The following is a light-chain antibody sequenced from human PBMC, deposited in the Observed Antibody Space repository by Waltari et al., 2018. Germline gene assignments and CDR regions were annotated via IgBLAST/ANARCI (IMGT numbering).Light chain of an antibody. CDR1: SSDVGIYDW. CDR3: SSYAGDDNFGV. Sequence: QSALTQPPSASGSPGQSVTITCTGTSSDVGIYDWVSWSQQHPGKAPKLIVFEVNKVPSGVRPRFSGSKSGNTASLTSSGLQPEDEADYYCSSYAGDDNFGVFGGGTKLTVL. J-gene: IGLJ3*02. V-gene: IGLV2-8*01. CDR2: EVN.